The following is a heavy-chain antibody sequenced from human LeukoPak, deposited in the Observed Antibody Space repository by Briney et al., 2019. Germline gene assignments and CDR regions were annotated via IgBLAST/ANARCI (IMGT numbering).Heavy chain of an antibody. CDR3: ARSGYGSITIFGVVIIGYFDY. Sequence: SETLSLTCTVSGYSISSGYYWGWIRPPPGKGLEWIGSIYHSGSTYYNPSLKSRVTISVDTSKNQFSLKLSSVTAADTAVHYCARSGYGSITIFGVVIIGYFDYWGQGTLVTVSS. J-gene: IGHJ4*02. CDR1: GYSISSGYY. V-gene: IGHV4-38-2*02. CDR2: IYHSGST. D-gene: IGHD3-3*01.